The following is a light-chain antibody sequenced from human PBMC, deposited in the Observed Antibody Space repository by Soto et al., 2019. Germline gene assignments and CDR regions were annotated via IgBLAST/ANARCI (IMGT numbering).Light chain of an antibody. CDR2: GGA. CDR3: QQYRTPSQT. V-gene: IGKV3-20*01. J-gene: IGKJ1*01. CDR1: QTIGSSY. Sequence: EIVLTQSPGTLSLSPGESDTLSCRASQTIGSSYLAWYQQRPGQAPRLLLYGGANRATGIPDRFSATGSETDFTLAISRLEPEDFAVYYCQQYRTPSQTFCQGTKVE.